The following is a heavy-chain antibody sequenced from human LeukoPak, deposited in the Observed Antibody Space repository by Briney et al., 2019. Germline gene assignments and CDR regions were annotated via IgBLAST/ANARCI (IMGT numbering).Heavy chain of an antibody. Sequence: PGGSLRLSCAASGFTLSSYSMNWVRQAPGKGLEWVSSISSSSSYIYYADSVKGRFTISRDNAKNSLYLQMNSLRAEDTAVYYCARSGLDAGSCDYWGQGTLVTVSS. CDR3: ARSGLDAGSCDY. V-gene: IGHV3-21*01. J-gene: IGHJ4*02. CDR1: GFTLSSYS. CDR2: ISSSSSYI. D-gene: IGHD6-19*01.